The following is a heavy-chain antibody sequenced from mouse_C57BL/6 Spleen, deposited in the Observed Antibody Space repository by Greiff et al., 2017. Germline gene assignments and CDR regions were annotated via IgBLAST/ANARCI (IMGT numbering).Heavy chain of an antibody. CDR3: ARTDYYGSSYVGAMDY. Sequence: EVKLQESGPELVKPGASVKISCKASGYSFTDYNMNWVKQSNGKSLEWIGVINPNYGTTSYNQKFKGKATLTVDQSSSTAYMQLNSLTSEDSAVYYCARTDYYGSSYVGAMDYWGQGTSVTVSS. CDR1: GYSFTDYN. CDR2: INPNYGTT. V-gene: IGHV1-39*01. D-gene: IGHD1-1*01. J-gene: IGHJ4*01.